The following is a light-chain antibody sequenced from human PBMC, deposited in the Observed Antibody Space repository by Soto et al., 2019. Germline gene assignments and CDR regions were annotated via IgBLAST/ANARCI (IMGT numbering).Light chain of an antibody. CDR2: DVS. Sequence: QSVLTQPASVSGTPGQSITISCTGTSSDVGGYNYVSWYQQHPGKAPKLMIYDVSNPPAGVANRFAGSKSGNTASLTISGLPAEDAADYYCTSYTSISTGVFGTGTKLTVL. CDR3: TSYTSISTGV. CDR1: SSDVGGYNY. V-gene: IGLV2-14*01. J-gene: IGLJ1*01.